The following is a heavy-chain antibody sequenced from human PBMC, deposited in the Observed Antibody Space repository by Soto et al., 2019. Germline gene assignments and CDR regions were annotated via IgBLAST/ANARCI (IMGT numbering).Heavy chain of an antibody. CDR1: GFTFNTYA. J-gene: IGHJ4*02. CDR3: EREETYYRGPHWRAYCED. Sequence: QVQLVESGGGVVQPGGSLRLACAASGFTFNTYAMHWVRQAPGKGLEWVAIIWSDENNKYYADSVKGRFTISRDNSKNTLYLQMDSLKAEDTAIYYCEREETYYRGPHWRAYCEDWGQGTLVSVSS. D-gene: IGHD3-10*01. V-gene: IGHV3-33*01. CDR2: IWSDENNK.